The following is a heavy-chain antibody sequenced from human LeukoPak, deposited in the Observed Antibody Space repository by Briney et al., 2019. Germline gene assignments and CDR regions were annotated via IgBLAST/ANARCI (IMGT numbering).Heavy chain of an antibody. CDR2: IYSGGST. Sequence: GGSLRLSCAASGFTVSSNYMSWVRQAPGKGLEWVSVIYSGGSTYYADSVKGRFTISRDNSKNTLYLQMNSLRAEDTAVYYCVCAMATTNDLWGQGTLVTVSS. CDR1: GFTVSSNY. D-gene: IGHD5-24*01. J-gene: IGHJ5*02. CDR3: VCAMATTNDL. V-gene: IGHV3-66*01.